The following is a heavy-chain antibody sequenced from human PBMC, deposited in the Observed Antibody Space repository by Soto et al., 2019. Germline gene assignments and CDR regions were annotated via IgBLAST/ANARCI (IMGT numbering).Heavy chain of an antibody. Sequence: SGPTLVNPTQTLTLTCTFSGFSLSTSGMCVSWIRQPPGKALEWLVLLGWDDDKYDSTSLKTRLTISKDTSKNQVVLTMTNMDPVDTATYYCARTAVDSSGYRLGWFDPWGQGTPVTVSS. D-gene: IGHD3-22*01. J-gene: IGHJ5*02. CDR3: ARTAVDSSGYRLGWFDP. CDR1: GFSLSTSGMC. CDR2: LGWDDDK. V-gene: IGHV2-70*01.